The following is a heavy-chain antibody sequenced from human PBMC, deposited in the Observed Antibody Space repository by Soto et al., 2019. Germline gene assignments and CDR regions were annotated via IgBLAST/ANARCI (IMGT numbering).Heavy chain of an antibody. CDR2: INAGTGDT. D-gene: IGHD2-21*02. Sequence: VQLVQSGAEVKKPGASVKVSCKASGYTFTSYSLNWVRQAPGQSLEWMGRINAGTGDTENSKKFQDRVSITRDTSANTVYMELTRLRSEGTAVYFCARKYGDSVYWGQGTQVTVSS. V-gene: IGHV1-3*01. CDR3: ARKYGDSVY. J-gene: IGHJ4*02. CDR1: GYTFTSYS.